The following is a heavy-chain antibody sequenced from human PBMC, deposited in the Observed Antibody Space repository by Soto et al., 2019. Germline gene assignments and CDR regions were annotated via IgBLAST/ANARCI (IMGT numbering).Heavy chain of an antibody. V-gene: IGHV4-34*01. D-gene: IGHD5-18*01. CDR2: MKHIGTP. Sequence: SETLSLTGGLNCGSFIGYYWSWIRQPPGKGLECIGEMKHIGTPNYKPSLRSRVTISVDTSKNQFSLTLKYVTSADTGIYYCARGGLYSSGYTFDYWGQGHLVTVSS. CDR3: ARGGLYSSGYTFDY. CDR1: CGSFIGYY. J-gene: IGHJ4*02.